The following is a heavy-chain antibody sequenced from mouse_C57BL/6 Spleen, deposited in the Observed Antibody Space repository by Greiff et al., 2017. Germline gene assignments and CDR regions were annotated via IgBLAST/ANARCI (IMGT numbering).Heavy chain of an antibody. J-gene: IGHJ2*01. D-gene: IGHD1-1*01. Sequence: QVQLKPSGAELVKPGASVKISCKASGYAFSSYWMNWVKQRPGKGLEWIGQIYPGDGDTNYNGKFKGKDTLTADKSSSTAYMQLSSLTSEDSAVYFCARRDSGSSHPFDYWGQGTTLTVSS. CDR2: IYPGDGDT. CDR1: GYAFSSYW. V-gene: IGHV1-80*01. CDR3: ARRDSGSSHPFDY.